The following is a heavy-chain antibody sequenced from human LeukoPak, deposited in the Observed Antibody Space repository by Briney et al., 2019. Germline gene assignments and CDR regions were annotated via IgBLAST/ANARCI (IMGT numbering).Heavy chain of an antibody. J-gene: IGHJ4*02. CDR3: LVATIFLRSPLDY. V-gene: IGHV4-34*03. D-gene: IGHD5-12*01. Sequence: SETLSLTCAVYGGSFSGYYWSWIRQPPGKGLEWIGEINHSGSTNYNPSLKSRVTISVDTSKNQFSLKLSSVTAADTAVYYCLVATIFLRSPLDYWGQGTLVTVSS. CDR2: INHSGST. CDR1: GGSFSGYY.